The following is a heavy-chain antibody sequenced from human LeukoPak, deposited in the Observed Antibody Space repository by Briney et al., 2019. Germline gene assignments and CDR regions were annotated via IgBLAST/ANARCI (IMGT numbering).Heavy chain of an antibody. CDR1: GYTFTDYY. Sequence: ASVKVSSKASGYTFTDYYMHWVRQAPGQGLEWMGWINPNSGGTYYAQKFQSRVTMTRDTSISTGYMELSRLRSDDTAVYYCARENPVGATYCWGQGTLVTVSS. CDR2: INPNSGGT. CDR3: ARENPVGATYC. D-gene: IGHD1-26*01. J-gene: IGHJ4*02. V-gene: IGHV1-2*02.